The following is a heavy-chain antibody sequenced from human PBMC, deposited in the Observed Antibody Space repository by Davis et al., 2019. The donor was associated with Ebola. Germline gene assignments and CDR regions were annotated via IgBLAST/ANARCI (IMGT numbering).Heavy chain of an antibody. CDR3: ASENDHDTAMANPPDY. D-gene: IGHD5-18*01. CDR1: GFTVSSNY. Sequence: GESLKISCAASGFTVSSNYMSWVRQAPGKGLEWVSVIYSGGSTYYADSVKGRFTISRDNSKNTLYLQMNSLRAEDTAVYYCASENDHDTAMANPPDYWGQGTLVTVSS. CDR2: IYSGGST. J-gene: IGHJ4*02. V-gene: IGHV3-53*01.